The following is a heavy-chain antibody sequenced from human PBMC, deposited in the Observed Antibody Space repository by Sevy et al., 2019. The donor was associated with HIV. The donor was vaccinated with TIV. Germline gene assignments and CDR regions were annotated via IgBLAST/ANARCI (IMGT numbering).Heavy chain of an antibody. V-gene: IGHV3-43*01. CDR1: GFTFDDYT. CDR2: ISWDGGST. CDR3: LIGGSRFLEWLLYYGMDV. D-gene: IGHD3-3*01. Sequence: GGSLRLSCAASGFTFDDYTMHWVRQAPGKGLEWVSLISWDGGSTYYADSVKGRFTISRDNSKNSLYLQMNSLRTEDTALYYCLIGGSRFLEWLLYYGMDVWGQGTTVTVSS. J-gene: IGHJ6*02.